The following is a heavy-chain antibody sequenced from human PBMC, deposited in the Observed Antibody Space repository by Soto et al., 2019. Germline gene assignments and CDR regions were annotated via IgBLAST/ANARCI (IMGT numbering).Heavy chain of an antibody. D-gene: IGHD1-1*01. J-gene: IGHJ1*01. CDR2: TNTVIGFS. Sequence: SLRQAPGQGLEGMESTNTVIGFSKYLPKFQGRVTFTRDTSATTAYMDLSSLGSEDMAVYYCIMRTGRWVFPHWGQGTLV. V-gene: IGHV1-3*04. CDR3: IMRTGRWVFPH.